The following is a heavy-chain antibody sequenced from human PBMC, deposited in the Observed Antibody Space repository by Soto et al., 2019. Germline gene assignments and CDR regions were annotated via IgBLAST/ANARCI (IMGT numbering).Heavy chain of an antibody. V-gene: IGHV4-31*03. Sequence: QVQLQESGPGLVKPSQTLSLTCTVSGASISSGSYYWSWIRQHPGKGLEWIGYIYYTVSTYYNPSLKSRXXTXVXXSKNQFSLKLSSVTAADTAVYYWARRGGRPVTTFNWGQGTLVTVSS. J-gene: IGHJ4*02. CDR1: GASISSGSYY. CDR3: ARRGGRPVTTFN. CDR2: IYYTVST. D-gene: IGHD4-17*01.